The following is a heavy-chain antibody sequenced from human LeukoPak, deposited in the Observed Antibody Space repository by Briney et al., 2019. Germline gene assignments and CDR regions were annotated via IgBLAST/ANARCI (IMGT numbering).Heavy chain of an antibody. Sequence: PSDTLSLTCTVSGASISSSYCTWIRQPAGEGLEWIGRISTGGSTNYNPSLKSRVNISVDTSKNQFSLKLSSVTAADTAVYYCARDAMGSDSSPPDYWGQGTLVTVSS. V-gene: IGHV4-4*07. CDR2: ISTGGST. J-gene: IGHJ4*02. CDR1: GASISSSY. CDR3: ARDAMGSDSSPPDY. D-gene: IGHD6-13*01.